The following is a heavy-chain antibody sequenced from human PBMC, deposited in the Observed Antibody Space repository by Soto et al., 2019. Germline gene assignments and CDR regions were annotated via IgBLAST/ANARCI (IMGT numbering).Heavy chain of an antibody. CDR3: ARHDGICSGGSCYSKWFDP. CDR2: INHSGST. V-gene: IGHV4-34*01. CDR1: GGSFSGYY. J-gene: IGHJ5*02. Sequence: SETLSLTCAVYGGSFSGYYWSWIRQPPGKGLEWIGEINHSGSTNYNPSLKSRVTISVDTSKNQFSLKLSSVTAADTAVYYCARHDGICSGGSCYSKWFDPWGQGTLVTVSS. D-gene: IGHD2-15*01.